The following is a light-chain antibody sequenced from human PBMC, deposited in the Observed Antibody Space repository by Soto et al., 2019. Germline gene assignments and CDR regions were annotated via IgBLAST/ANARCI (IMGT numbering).Light chain of an antibody. V-gene: IGLV7-46*01. J-gene: IGLJ3*02. CDR3: LLSYSAVRV. CDR1: SGTVTSGHY. Sequence: QAVVTQEPSLTVSLGGTVTFTCGSSSGTVTSGHYPYWFQQKPGQAPRTLIYDTSDKHSWTPARFSGSLIGGKAALTLSGAQPEDEAEYYCLLSYSAVRVFGGGTKVTVL. CDR2: DTS.